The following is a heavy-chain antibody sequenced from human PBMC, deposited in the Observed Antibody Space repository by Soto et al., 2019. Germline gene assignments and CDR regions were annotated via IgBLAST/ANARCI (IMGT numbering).Heavy chain of an antibody. CDR2: INHSGST. J-gene: IGHJ5*02. V-gene: IGHV4-34*01. CDR3: ARATKPRFLEWLSDGGWFDP. CDR1: GGSFSGYY. Sequence: PSETLSLTCAVYGGSFSGYYWSWIRQPPGKGLEWIGEINHSGSTNYNPSLKSRVTISVDTSKNQFSLKLSSVTAADTAVYYCARATKPRFLEWLSDGGWFDPWGQGTLVTVSS. D-gene: IGHD3-3*01.